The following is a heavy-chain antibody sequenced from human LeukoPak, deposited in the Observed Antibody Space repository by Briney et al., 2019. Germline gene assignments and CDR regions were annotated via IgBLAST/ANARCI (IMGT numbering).Heavy chain of an antibody. V-gene: IGHV3-30*18. Sequence: GGSLGLSCAASGFTFSSYGMHWVRQAPGKGLEWVAVISYDGSNKYYADSVKGRFTISRDNSKNTLYLQMNSLRAEDTAVYYCAKGGGGSYLRFDYWGQGTLVTVSS. J-gene: IGHJ4*02. CDR3: AKGGGGSYLRFDY. D-gene: IGHD1-26*01. CDR1: GFTFSSYG. CDR2: ISYDGSNK.